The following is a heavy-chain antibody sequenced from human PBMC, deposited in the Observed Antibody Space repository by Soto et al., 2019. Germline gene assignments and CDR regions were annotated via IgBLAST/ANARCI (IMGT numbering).Heavy chain of an antibody. Sequence: ASVKVSCKASGYTFTSYGITWVRQAPGQGLEWMGWISPYNGNTNYAQKLQGRVTMTTDTSTSTAYMELRSLRSDDTAVYYCARAVDYYDSSGYYTHEYFQHWGQGTLVTVPQ. CDR1: GYTFTSYG. V-gene: IGHV1-18*01. J-gene: IGHJ1*01. CDR3: ARAVDYYDSSGYYTHEYFQH. D-gene: IGHD3-22*01. CDR2: ISPYNGNT.